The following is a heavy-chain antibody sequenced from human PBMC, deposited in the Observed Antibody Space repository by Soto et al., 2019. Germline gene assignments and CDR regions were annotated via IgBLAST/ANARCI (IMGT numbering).Heavy chain of an antibody. J-gene: IGHJ6*02. CDR1: GFTFSSYA. V-gene: IGHV3-23*01. CDR3: AKEDVAVRFLIYYYYGMDV. CDR2: LSDSGDTT. Sequence: EVQLLESGGGLVQPGGSLRLSCAASGFTFSSYAMSWVRQAPGKGLEWVSGLSDSGDTTYYAASVKGRFTISRDNSKNTLFLQINSLRAEDTAVYYCAKEDVAVRFLIYYYYGMDVWGQGTTVTVSS. D-gene: IGHD2-15*01.